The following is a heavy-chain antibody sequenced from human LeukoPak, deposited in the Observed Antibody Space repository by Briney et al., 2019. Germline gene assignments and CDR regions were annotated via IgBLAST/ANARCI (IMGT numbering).Heavy chain of an antibody. CDR2: TYYRSKWYN. J-gene: IGHJ5*02. V-gene: IGHV6-1*01. Sequence: SQTLSLTCAISGDSVSSNSAAWNWIRQSPSRGLEWLGRTYYRSKWYNDYAVSVKSRITINPDKSKNQFSLQLNSVPPEDTAVYYCAQTYYYGSGSLWGGINWFDPWGQGTLVTVSS. CDR3: AQTYYYGSGSLWGGINWFDP. D-gene: IGHD3-10*01. CDR1: GDSVSSNSAA.